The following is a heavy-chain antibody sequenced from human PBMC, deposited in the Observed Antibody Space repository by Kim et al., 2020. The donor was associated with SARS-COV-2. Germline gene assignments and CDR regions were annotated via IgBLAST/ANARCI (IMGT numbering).Heavy chain of an antibody. D-gene: IGHD2-2*01. Sequence: ASVKVSCKASGYTFTSYAMHWVRQAPGQRLEWMGWINAGNGNTKYSQKFQGRVTITRDTSASTAYMELSSLRSEDTAVYYCARSIVVVPAADYYYYYGMDVWGQGTTVTVSS. CDR1: GYTFTSYA. V-gene: IGHV1-3*01. CDR2: INAGNGNT. CDR3: ARSIVVVPAADYYYYYGMDV. J-gene: IGHJ6*02.